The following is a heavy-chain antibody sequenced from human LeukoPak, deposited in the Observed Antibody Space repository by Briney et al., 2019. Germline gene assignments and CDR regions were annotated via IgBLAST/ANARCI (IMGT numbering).Heavy chain of an antibody. Sequence: GGSLRLPCAASGFTFSSYSMNWVRQAPGKGLEWVSSISSSSSYIYYADSVKGRFTISRDNAKNSLYLQMNSLRAEDTAVYYCATVNCGGDCYSPSYFDYWGQGALVTVSS. CDR2: ISSSSSYI. CDR3: ATVNCGGDCYSPSYFDY. J-gene: IGHJ4*02. V-gene: IGHV3-21*01. D-gene: IGHD2-21*02. CDR1: GFTFSSYS.